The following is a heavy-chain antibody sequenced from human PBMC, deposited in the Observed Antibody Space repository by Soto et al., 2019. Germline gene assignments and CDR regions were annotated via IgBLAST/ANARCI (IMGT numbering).Heavy chain of an antibody. CDR3: ARKNFPSTYDSLDY. CDR2: ISAYNGNT. Sequence: QVQLVQSGAEMKKPGASVKVSCKASGYTFTTYGISWVRQAPGQGLEWMGWISAYNGNTHYAQKLQGRDTMTTDTSTSTAYVELRSLRSDDTAVYYWARKNFPSTYDSLDYWGQGTLVTVSS. CDR1: GYTFTTYG. J-gene: IGHJ4*02. V-gene: IGHV1-18*04. D-gene: IGHD5-12*01.